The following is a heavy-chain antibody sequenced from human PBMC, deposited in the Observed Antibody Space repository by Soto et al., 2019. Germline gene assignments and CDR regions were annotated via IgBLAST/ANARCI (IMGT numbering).Heavy chain of an antibody. D-gene: IGHD1-1*01. CDR1: GYTFTGYA. V-gene: IGHV1-18*01. CDR3: ARCSTDHVDDGLSLRY. Sequence: QVQLVQSGAEVKRPGASVKVSCKASGYTFTGYAFSWVRQAPGQGLEWMGWISAYSGHTIYSQKLQDRVTMTTDPSTTTTYMEVRSLGSDDTAVYYCARCSTDHVDDGLSLRYWGQGTLVTVSS. J-gene: IGHJ1*01. CDR2: ISAYSGHT.